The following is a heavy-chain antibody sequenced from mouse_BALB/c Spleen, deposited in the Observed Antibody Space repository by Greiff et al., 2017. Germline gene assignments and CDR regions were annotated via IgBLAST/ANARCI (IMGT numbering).Heavy chain of an antibody. CDR1: GYTFTDYN. D-gene: IGHD2-4*01. V-gene: IGHV1S29*02. Sequence: EVQLQESGPELVKPGASVKISCKASGYTFTDYNMHWVKQSHGKSLEWIGYIYPYNGGTGYNQKFKSKATLTVDNSSSTAYMELRSLTSEDSAVYYCARWDYDYEGGLDYWGQGTTLTVSS. CDR3: ARWDYDYEGGLDY. CDR2: IYPYNGGT. J-gene: IGHJ2*01.